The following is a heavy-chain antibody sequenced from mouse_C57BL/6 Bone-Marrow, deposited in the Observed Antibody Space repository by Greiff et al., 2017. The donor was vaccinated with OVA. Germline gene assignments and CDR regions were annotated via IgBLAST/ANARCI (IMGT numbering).Heavy chain of an antibody. CDR2: ISYDGSN. J-gene: IGHJ3*01. CDR1: GYSITSGYY. CDR3: ARSVYYDYDGVWFAY. Sequence: EVQLQQSGPGLVKPSQSLSLTCSVTGYSITSGYYWNWIRQFPGNNLEWMGYISYDGSNNYNPSLKNRISITRDTSKNQFFLKLNSVTTEDTATYYCARSVYYDYDGVWFAYWGQGTLVTVSA. D-gene: IGHD2-4*01. V-gene: IGHV3-6*01.